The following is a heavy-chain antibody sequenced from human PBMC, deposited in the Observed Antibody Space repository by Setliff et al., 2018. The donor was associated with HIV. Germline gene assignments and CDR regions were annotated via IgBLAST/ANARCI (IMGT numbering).Heavy chain of an antibody. J-gene: IGHJ4*02. Sequence: SGPTLVNPTETLTLTCTVSGFSLSNTRMGVSWIRQPPGKALEWLAHIFPNDEKSYSASLKSRVTISEDTSKSQVVLTVTNMDPVDTATYYCAYIFKFDNSVWGQGTLVTVSS. CDR3: AYIFKFDNSV. CDR1: GFSLSNTRMG. V-gene: IGHV2-26*01. CDR2: IFPNDEK. D-gene: IGHD3-22*01.